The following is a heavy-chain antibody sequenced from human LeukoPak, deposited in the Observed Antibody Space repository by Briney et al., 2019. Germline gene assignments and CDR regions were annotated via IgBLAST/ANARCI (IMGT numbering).Heavy chain of an antibody. D-gene: IGHD6-19*01. Sequence: PGGSLRLSCEASGFTFSTYEMNWVRQTPGKGLEWVSCIGSSGSTIYYVDSVKGRFTISRDNSKNTLYLQMNSLRAEDTAVYYRARPRVESSGWYGFDYWGQGTLVTVSS. V-gene: IGHV3-48*03. CDR1: GFTFSTYE. J-gene: IGHJ4*02. CDR2: IGSSGSTI. CDR3: ARPRVESSGWYGFDY.